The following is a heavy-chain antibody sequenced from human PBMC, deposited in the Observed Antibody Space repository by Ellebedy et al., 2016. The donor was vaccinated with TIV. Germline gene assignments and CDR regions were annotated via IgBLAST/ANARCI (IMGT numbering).Heavy chain of an antibody. V-gene: IGHV1-2*02. CDR1: GYTFTGYY. J-gene: IGHJ3*02. CDR2: INPNSGGT. D-gene: IGHD4-23*01. Sequence: ASVKVSCXASGYTFTGYYMHWVRQAPGQGLEWMGWINPNSGGTNYAQKFQGRVTMTRDTSISTAYMELSRLRSDDTAVYYCAREYGNDYGGNVPPNDAFDIWGQGTMVTVSS. CDR3: AREYGNDYGGNVPPNDAFDI.